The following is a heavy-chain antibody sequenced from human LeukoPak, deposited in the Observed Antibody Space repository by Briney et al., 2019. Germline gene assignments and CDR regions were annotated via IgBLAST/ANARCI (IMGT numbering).Heavy chain of an antibody. V-gene: IGHV3-9*01. CDR1: GFTFDDYA. CDR2: ISWNSGSI. CDR3: ANPVTPYYGMDV. Sequence: GGSLRLSCAASGFTFDDYAMHWVRQAPGKGLEWVSGISWNSGSIGYADSVKGRFTISRDNSKNTLYLQMNSLRAEDTAVYYCANPVTPYYGMDVWGQGTTVTVSS. D-gene: IGHD4-17*01. J-gene: IGHJ6*02.